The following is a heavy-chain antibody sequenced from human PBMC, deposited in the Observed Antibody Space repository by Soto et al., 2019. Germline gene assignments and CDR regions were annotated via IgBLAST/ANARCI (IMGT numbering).Heavy chain of an antibody. CDR3: TTDFNDPDDAFDI. CDR1: SVSNAW. J-gene: IGHJ3*02. Sequence: SVSNAWMNWVRQAPGKGLEWVGRIKSKTDGGTTDYTAPVKDRFAISRDHSKNTLHLQMNSLKTEDTAVYYCTTDFNDPDDAFDIWGQGTMVTVSS. CDR2: IKSKTDGGTT. D-gene: IGHD1-1*01. V-gene: IGHV3-15*07.